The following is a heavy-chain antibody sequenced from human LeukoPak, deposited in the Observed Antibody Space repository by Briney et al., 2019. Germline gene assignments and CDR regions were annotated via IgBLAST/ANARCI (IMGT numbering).Heavy chain of an antibody. V-gene: IGHV3-23*01. CDR3: AKGGAYYGSGSYSDY. D-gene: IGHD3-10*01. J-gene: IGHJ4*02. CDR2: ISGGGGST. Sequence: GGSLRLSCAASGFTFSSYAMSWVRQAPGKGLEWVSGISGGGGSTYYADSVKGRFTISRDNFKNTLYLQVNSLRVGDTALYYCAKGGAYYGSGSYSDYWGQGTLVTVSS. CDR1: GFTFSSYA.